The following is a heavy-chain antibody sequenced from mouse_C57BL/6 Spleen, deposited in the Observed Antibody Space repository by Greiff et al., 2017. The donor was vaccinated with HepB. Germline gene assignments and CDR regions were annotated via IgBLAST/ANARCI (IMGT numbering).Heavy chain of an antibody. J-gene: IGHJ1*03. CDR3: GAGYYYGSSYAYWYFDV. CDR1: GFNIKNTY. D-gene: IGHD1-1*01. Sequence: VQLKESVAELVRPGASVKLSCTASGFNIKNTYMHWVKQRPEQGLEWIGRIDPANGNTKYAPKFQGKATITADTSSNTAYLQLSSLTSEDTAIYYCGAGYYYGSSYAYWYFDVWGTGTTVTVSS. V-gene: IGHV14-3*01. CDR2: IDPANGNT.